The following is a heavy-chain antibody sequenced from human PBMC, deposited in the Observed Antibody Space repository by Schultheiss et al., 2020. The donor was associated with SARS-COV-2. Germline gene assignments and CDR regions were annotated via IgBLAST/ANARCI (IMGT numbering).Heavy chain of an antibody. J-gene: IGHJ6*02. CDR3: ARDRRITIFGVVSSQGMDV. D-gene: IGHD3-3*01. Sequence: GGSLRLSCTASGFTFSSYAMHWVRQAPGKGLEWVSVIYSGGSTYYADSVKGRFTISRDNSKNTLYLQMNSLRAEDTAVYYCARDRRITIFGVVSSQGMDVLGQGTTVTVSS. V-gene: IGHV3-66*01. CDR2: IYSGGST. CDR1: GFTFSSYA.